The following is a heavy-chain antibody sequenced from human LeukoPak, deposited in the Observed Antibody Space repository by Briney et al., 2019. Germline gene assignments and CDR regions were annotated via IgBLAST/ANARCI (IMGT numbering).Heavy chain of an antibody. CDR2: IWYDGSNK. J-gene: IGHJ6*02. D-gene: IGHD1-26*01. Sequence: PGGSLRLSCAASGFTFSSYGMHWVRQAPGKGLEWVAVIWYDGSNKYYADSVKGRFTISRDNSKNTLYLQMNSLRAEDTAVYYCARDYRPYSGSYYHYYGMDVWGQGTTVTVSS. V-gene: IGHV3-33*01. CDR1: GFTFSSYG. CDR3: ARDYRPYSGSYYHYYGMDV.